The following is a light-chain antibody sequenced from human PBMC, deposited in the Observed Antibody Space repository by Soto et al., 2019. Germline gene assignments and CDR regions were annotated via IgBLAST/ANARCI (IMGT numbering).Light chain of an antibody. CDR1: QSISSW. J-gene: IGKJ1*01. CDR3: QQYNSYWT. CDR2: TAS. V-gene: IGKV1-5*03. Sequence: DIQMTQSPSTLSASVGDRVTITCRASQSISSWLAWYQQKPGKAPKLLIYTASSLESGVPSRFSGSASGTEFTLTISILQPDDFATYYCQQYNSYWTFGQGTKVEIK.